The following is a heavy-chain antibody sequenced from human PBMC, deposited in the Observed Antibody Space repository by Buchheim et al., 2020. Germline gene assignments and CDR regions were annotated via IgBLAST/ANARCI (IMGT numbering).Heavy chain of an antibody. J-gene: IGHJ4*02. CDR1: GFTFTSYL. Sequence: EVGLLESGGSLAQPGGSLILSCAASGFTFTSYLMMWVRQGPGKGLECVSTINGRGDNTYYADSVKGRFIISRETSRNTIYLRMDSLRVEDTAIYYCAKVGSSAYFFESWGRGTL. CDR2: INGRGDNT. CDR3: AKVGSSAYFFES. V-gene: IGHV3-23*01.